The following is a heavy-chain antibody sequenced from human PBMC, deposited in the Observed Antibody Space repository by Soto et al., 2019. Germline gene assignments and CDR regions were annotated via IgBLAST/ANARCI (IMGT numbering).Heavy chain of an antibody. CDR2: ISSSGSTI. D-gene: IGHD3-22*01. Sequence: GGSLRLSCAASGVTFSSYEMNWVRQAPGKGLEWVSYISSSGSTIYYADSVKGRFTISRDNAKNSLYLQMNSLRAEDTAVYYCARDPHYYDSSGYYDYFDYWGQGTLVTVSS. CDR3: ARDPHYYDSSGYYDYFDY. J-gene: IGHJ4*02. V-gene: IGHV3-48*03. CDR1: GVTFSSYE.